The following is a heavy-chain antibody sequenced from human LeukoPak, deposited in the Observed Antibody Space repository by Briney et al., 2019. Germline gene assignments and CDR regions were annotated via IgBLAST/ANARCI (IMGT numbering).Heavy chain of an antibody. Sequence: GRSLRLSCAASGFTFSSYGMHRVRQAPGKGLEWVAVISYDGSNKYYADSVKGRFTISRDNSKNTLYLQMNSLRAEDTAVYYCAKGGYFDWLFPDYWGQGTLVTVSS. J-gene: IGHJ4*02. CDR3: AKGGYFDWLFPDY. CDR1: GFTFSSYG. V-gene: IGHV3-30*18. D-gene: IGHD3-9*01. CDR2: ISYDGSNK.